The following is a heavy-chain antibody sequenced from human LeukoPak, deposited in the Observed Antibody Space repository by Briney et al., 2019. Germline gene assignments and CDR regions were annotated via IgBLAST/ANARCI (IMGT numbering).Heavy chain of an antibody. CDR3: VKDSSFWTIDY. Sequence: PGGSLRLSCAPSGFTFSDHYMDWVRQAPGKGLEWVGRAKNKADSYTIEYAASVRGRFTISRDDSKNSLYLQMNSLKTEDTAVYYCVKDSSFWTIDYWGQGTLVTVSS. CDR1: GFTFSDHY. D-gene: IGHD6-6*01. CDR2: AKNKADSYTI. V-gene: IGHV3-72*01. J-gene: IGHJ4*02.